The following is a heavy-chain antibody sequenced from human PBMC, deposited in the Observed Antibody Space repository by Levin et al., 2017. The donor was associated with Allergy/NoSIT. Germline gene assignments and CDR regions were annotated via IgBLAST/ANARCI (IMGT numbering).Heavy chain of an antibody. V-gene: IGHV3-30*18. CDR3: AKGGDMDV. Sequence: RTGGSLRLSCVASGFTFSTYGMHWVRQAPGRGLEWVTIITPDGGHKYYADSVKGRFTVSRDNSNNTLYLQMSSLRTEDTAVYYCAKGGDMDVWGQGTTVTVSS. CDR1: GFTFSTYG. D-gene: IGHD1-26*01. J-gene: IGHJ6*02. CDR2: ITPDGGHK.